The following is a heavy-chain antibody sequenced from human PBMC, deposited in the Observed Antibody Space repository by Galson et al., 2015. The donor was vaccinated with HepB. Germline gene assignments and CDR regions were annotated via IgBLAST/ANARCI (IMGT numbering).Heavy chain of an antibody. CDR3: AKDQMGPAPFYWYFDL. J-gene: IGHJ2*01. CDR1: GFTFDDYA. D-gene: IGHD5-24*01. V-gene: IGHV3-9*01. CDR2: ISWNSGSI. Sequence: SLRLSCAASGFTFDDYAMHWVRQAPGKGLEWVSGISWNSGSIGYADSVKGRFTISRDNAKNSLYLQMNSLRAEDTALYYCAKDQMGPAPFYWYFDLWGRGTLVTVSS.